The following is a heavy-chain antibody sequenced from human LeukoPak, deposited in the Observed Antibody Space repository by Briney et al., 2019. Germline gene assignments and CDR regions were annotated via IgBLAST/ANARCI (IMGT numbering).Heavy chain of an antibody. CDR1: GFTVSSNY. J-gene: IGHJ4*02. Sequence: QAGGSLRLSCAASGFTVSSNYMSWVRQAPGKGLEWVSVIYSGGSTYYADSVKGRFTISRDNSKNTLYLQMNSLRAEDTAVYYCASSPYYGSGSYYQKDFDYWGQGTLVTVSS. CDR2: IYSGGST. CDR3: ASSPYYGSGSYYQKDFDY. D-gene: IGHD3-10*01. V-gene: IGHV3-53*01.